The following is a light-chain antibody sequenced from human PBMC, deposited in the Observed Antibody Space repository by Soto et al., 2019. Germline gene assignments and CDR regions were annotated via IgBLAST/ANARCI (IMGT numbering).Light chain of an antibody. Sequence: EIVMTQSPLSLPVTPGESASISCRSSQSLLHSNGYNYLDWYLQKPGQSPQLLIYLGSNRASGAPDRFSGSGSGTDFTLKISRVEAEDVGVYYCMQALQTPITFGQGTRLETK. CDR3: MQALQTPIT. V-gene: IGKV2-28*01. J-gene: IGKJ5*01. CDR2: LGS. CDR1: QSLLHSNGYNY.